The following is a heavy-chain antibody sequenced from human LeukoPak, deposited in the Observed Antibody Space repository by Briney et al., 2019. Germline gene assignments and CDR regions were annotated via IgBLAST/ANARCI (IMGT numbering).Heavy chain of an antibody. J-gene: IGHJ3*02. CDR3: ARVRTSYCSSTSCHGPFDI. CDR2: IYYSGST. V-gene: IGHV4-28*03. CDR1: GYSISSSNW. D-gene: IGHD2-2*01. Sequence: SETLSLTCAVSGYSISSSNWWGWIRQPPGKGLEWIGYIYYSGSTYYNPSLKSRVTMSVDTSKNQFSLKLSSVTAADTAVYYCARVRTSYCSSTSCHGPFDIWGQGTMVTVSS.